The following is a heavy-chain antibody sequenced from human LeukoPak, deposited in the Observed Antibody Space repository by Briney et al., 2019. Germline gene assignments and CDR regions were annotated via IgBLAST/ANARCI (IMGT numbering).Heavy chain of an antibody. J-gene: IGHJ4*02. CDR3: ARQRAWFGEWAFDS. V-gene: IGHV4-39*01. CDR2: IYYSGRT. CDR1: GGSISSTTYY. Sequence: PSETLSLTCTVSGGSISSTTYYWGWLRQPPGKGLEWIGSIYYSGRTYYNPSLKSRVTISVETSKNQFSLKLSSVTAADTAVYFCARQRAWFGEWAFDSWGQGTLVTVSS. D-gene: IGHD3-10*01.